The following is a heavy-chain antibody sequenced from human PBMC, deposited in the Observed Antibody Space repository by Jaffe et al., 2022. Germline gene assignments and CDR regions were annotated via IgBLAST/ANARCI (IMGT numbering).Heavy chain of an antibody. CDR2: IRYDGSNK. CDR1: GFTFSSYG. CDR3: AKDSGEGDYGLFDYYYYMDV. D-gene: IGHD4-17*01. V-gene: IGHV3-30*02. J-gene: IGHJ6*03. Sequence: QVQLVESGGGVVQPGGSLRLSCAASGFTFSSYGMHWVRQAPGKGLEWVAFIRYDGSNKYYADSVKGRFTISRDNSKNTLYLQMNSLRAEDTAVYYCAKDSGEGDYGLFDYYYYMDVWGKGTTVTVSS.